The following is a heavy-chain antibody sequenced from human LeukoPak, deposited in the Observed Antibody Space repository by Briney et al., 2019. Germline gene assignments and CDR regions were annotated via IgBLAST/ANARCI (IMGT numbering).Heavy chain of an antibody. CDR1: GFSLSTSGMR. CDR3: ARTKLDYGDYEYYFDY. CDR2: IDWDDDK. D-gene: IGHD4-17*01. J-gene: IGHJ4*02. Sequence: SGPTLVNPTQTLTLTCTFSGFSLSTSGMRVSWIRQPPGKALEWLARIDWDDDKFYSTSLKTRLTISKDTSKNQVVLTMTNTDPVDTATYYCARTKLDYGDYEYYFDYWGQGTLVTVSS. V-gene: IGHV2-70*04.